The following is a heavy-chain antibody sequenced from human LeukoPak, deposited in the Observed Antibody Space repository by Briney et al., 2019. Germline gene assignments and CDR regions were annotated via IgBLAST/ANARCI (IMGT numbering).Heavy chain of an antibody. V-gene: IGHV3-30*04. Sequence: QPGRSLRLSCAASGFTFSSYAMHWVRQAPGKGLEGGAVISYDGSNKYYADSVKGRFTISRDNSKNTLYLQMNSLRAEDTAVYYCARGKGEYFDYWGQGTLVTVSS. D-gene: IGHD3-16*01. CDR2: ISYDGSNK. CDR3: ARGKGEYFDY. CDR1: GFTFSSYA. J-gene: IGHJ4*02.